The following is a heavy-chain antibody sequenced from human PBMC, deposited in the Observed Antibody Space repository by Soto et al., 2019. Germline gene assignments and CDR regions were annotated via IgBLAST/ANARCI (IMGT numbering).Heavy chain of an antibody. CDR1: SGSIDNVYW. V-gene: IGHV4-39*01. D-gene: IGHD2-2*01. J-gene: IGHJ6*02. CDR3: ARLGGYCSGTNCYGYYDMDV. Sequence: SETLSLTCAVSSGSIDNVYWWSWVRQPPGKGLEWIGTFRYSGRTYYSPSLESRVTISVDTSKNQFSLKVSSVTAADTAVYYCARLGGYCSGTNCYGYYDMDVWGQGTTVTAP. CDR2: FRYSGRT.